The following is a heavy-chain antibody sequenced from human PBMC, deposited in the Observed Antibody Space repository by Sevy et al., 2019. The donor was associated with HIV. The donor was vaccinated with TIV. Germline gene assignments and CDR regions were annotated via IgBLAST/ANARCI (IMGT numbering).Heavy chain of an antibody. J-gene: IGHJ6*02. Sequence: SETLSLTCTVSGGSVSSGSYYWSWIRQPPGKGLEWIGYINYSGSTNYNPSLKSRDTISVDTSKNQFSLKLSFVTAADTAVYYCARDIGGDYDHYYYYGMDVWGQWTTVTVSS. CDR3: ARDIGGDYDHYYYYGMDV. V-gene: IGHV4-61*01. CDR1: GGSVSSGSYY. D-gene: IGHD4-17*01. CDR2: INYSGST.